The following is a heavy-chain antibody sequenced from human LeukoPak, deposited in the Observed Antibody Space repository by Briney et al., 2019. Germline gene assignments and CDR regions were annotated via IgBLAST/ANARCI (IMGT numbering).Heavy chain of an antibody. J-gene: IGHJ4*02. CDR3: ARVHIVTGTYFDS. Sequence: SETLSLTCTVSGDSFGGFYWSSLRQPAGAGLEWIGRIYSSGFTEFNLSLDNRVTMAIDTSKNEFSLKLTSVTAADTGLYYCARVHIVTGTYFDSWGQGLLVTVSS. V-gene: IGHV4-4*07. CDR2: IYSSGFT. CDR1: GDSFGGFY. D-gene: IGHD2-21*01.